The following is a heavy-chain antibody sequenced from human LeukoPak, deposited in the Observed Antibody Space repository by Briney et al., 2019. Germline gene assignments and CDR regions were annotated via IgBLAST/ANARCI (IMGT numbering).Heavy chain of an antibody. J-gene: IGHJ4*02. Sequence: ASVTVSCKASGYTFTGYYMHWVRQAPGQGLEWMGWINPNSGGTNYAQKFQGRVTMTRDTSISTAYMELSRQRSDDTAVYYCARDPSGYSYGFSDYWGQGTLVTVSS. CDR2: INPNSGGT. CDR3: ARDPSGYSYGFSDY. V-gene: IGHV1-2*02. CDR1: GYTFTGYY. D-gene: IGHD5-18*01.